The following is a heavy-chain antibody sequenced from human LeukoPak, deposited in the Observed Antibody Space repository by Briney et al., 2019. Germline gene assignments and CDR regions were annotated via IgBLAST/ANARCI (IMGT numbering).Heavy chain of an antibody. Sequence: SETLSLTCTVSDDSITIYYWNWIRQPAGKGLEWIGRIYTSGRTYYNPSLKSRVSMSVDTSKNQFSLKLSSVTAADTAVYYCARLSTVTTSFDYWGQGTLVTVSS. CDR2: IYTSGRT. D-gene: IGHD4-11*01. CDR1: DDSITIYY. CDR3: ARLSTVTTSFDY. V-gene: IGHV4-4*07. J-gene: IGHJ4*02.